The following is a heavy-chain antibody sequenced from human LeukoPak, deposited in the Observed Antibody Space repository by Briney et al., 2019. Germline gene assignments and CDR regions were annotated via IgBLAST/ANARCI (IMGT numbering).Heavy chain of an antibody. CDR3: APSTYGGQSS. Sequence: GGSLRLSCAASGFTFSSYAMHWVRQAPGKGLEWVAVISYDGSNKYYADSVKGRFTISRDNSKNTLYLQMNSLRAEDTAVYYCAPSTYGGQSSWGQGTLVTVSS. CDR1: GFTFSSYA. V-gene: IGHV3-30*04. D-gene: IGHD4-23*01. J-gene: IGHJ4*02. CDR2: ISYDGSNK.